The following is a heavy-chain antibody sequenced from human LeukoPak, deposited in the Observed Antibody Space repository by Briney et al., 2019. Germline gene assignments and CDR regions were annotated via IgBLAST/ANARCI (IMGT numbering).Heavy chain of an antibody. CDR1: GFTFSSYT. J-gene: IGHJ4*02. CDR3: ARGPTVTTMADY. CDR2: ITTGGPNT. V-gene: IGHV3-23*01. D-gene: IGHD4-17*01. Sequence: GGSLRLSCTASGFTFSSYTMSWVRQAPGKGLKWVSTITTGGPNTYYADSVKGRFTVSRDDSKNTLYLQMNSLRAEDTAVYYCARGPTVTTMADYWGQGTLVTVSS.